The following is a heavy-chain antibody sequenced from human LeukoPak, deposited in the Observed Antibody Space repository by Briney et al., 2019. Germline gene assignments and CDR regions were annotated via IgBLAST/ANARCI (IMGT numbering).Heavy chain of an antibody. CDR3: ARGGMYSSYSY. CDR1: GGSFSGYY. D-gene: IGHD6-19*01. J-gene: IGHJ4*02. CDR2: INHSGST. Sequence: SETLSLXCAVYGGSFSGYYWSWIRQPPGKALEWIGEINHSGSTNYNPSLKSRVTISVDTSKNQFSLKLSSVTAADTAVYYCARGGMYSSYSYWGQGTLVTVSS. V-gene: IGHV4-34*01.